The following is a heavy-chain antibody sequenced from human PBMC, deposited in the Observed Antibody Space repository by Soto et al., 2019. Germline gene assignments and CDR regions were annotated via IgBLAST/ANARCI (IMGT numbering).Heavy chain of an antibody. CDR3: AKDNHDYFGY. CDR2: ISYDGSNK. Sequence: QVQLVESGGGVVQPGRSLRLSCAASGFTFSSYGMHWVRQAPGKGLEWVAVISYDGSNKYYADSVKGRFTISRDNSKNSLYLQMNSLRAEDTAVYYCAKDNHDYFGYWGQGTLVTVSS. CDR1: GFTFSSYG. V-gene: IGHV3-30*18. J-gene: IGHJ4*02.